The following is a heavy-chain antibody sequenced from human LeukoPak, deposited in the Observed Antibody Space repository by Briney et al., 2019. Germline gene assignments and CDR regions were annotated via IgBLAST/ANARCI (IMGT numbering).Heavy chain of an antibody. CDR3: ARHLSGVTGYTYGRGIDY. V-gene: IGHV3-48*03. Sequence: GGSLRLSCAASGFTFSSYEMNWVRQAPGKGLEWVSSISSSGSTIYYADSVKGRFTISRDNAKNSLYLQMNSLRAEDTAVYYCARHLSGVTGYTYGRGIDYWGQGTLVTVSS. D-gene: IGHD5-18*01. CDR1: GFTFSSYE. J-gene: IGHJ4*02. CDR2: ISSSGSTI.